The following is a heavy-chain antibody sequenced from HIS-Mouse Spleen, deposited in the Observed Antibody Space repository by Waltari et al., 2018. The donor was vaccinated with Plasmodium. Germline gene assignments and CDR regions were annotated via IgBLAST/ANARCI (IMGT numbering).Heavy chain of an antibody. CDR3: ARHRYSSSWYSY. CDR1: GGSISSYY. CDR2: IYYSGST. D-gene: IGHD6-13*01. J-gene: IGHJ4*02. Sequence: QVQLQESGPGLVKPSETLSLTCTVPGGSISSYYWSWIRQPPGKGLEWIVYIYYSGSTNYNPSLKSRVTISVDTSKNQFSLKLSSVTAADTAVYYCARHRYSSSWYSYWGQGTLVTVSS. V-gene: IGHV4-59*08.